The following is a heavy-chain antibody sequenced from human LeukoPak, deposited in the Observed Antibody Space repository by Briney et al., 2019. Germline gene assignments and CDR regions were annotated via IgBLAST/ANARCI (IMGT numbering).Heavy chain of an antibody. J-gene: IGHJ4*02. Sequence: GGCMGLFCAASGFIFRIYAMSWVRQAPGKGLEGVSAISVRGGSTYYADSVKGRFTISRDKSKNTLYLQMNSLRAEDTAVYYCAKWVVPAAMPAYFDYWGQGTLVTVSS. D-gene: IGHD2-2*01. CDR2: ISVRGGST. V-gene: IGHV3-23*01. CDR3: AKWVVPAAMPAYFDY. CDR1: GFIFRIYA.